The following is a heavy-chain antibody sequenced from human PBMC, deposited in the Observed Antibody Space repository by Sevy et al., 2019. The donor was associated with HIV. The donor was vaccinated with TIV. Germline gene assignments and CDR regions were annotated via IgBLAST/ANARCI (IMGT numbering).Heavy chain of an antibody. CDR3: AREGCTKPHDY. CDR2: FSFGCGKI. D-gene: IGHD2-8*01. CDR1: GFTFSKYS. V-gene: IGHV3-23*01. Sequence: GGSLRLSCAASGFTFSKYSMSWIRQTPGKGLARVSTFSFGCGKINYADSVKGRFTISRDDSRNTFYLQMNSLRAEDTAIYYCAREGCTKPHDYWGQGTVVTVSS. J-gene: IGHJ4*02.